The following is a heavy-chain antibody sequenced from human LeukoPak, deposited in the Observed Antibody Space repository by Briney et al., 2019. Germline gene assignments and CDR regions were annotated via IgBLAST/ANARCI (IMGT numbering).Heavy chain of an antibody. J-gene: IGHJ3*02. Sequence: ASVKVSCKASGYTFTSYGISWVRQAPGQGLEWMGWINPNSGGTNYAQKFQGRVTMTRDTSISTAYMELSRLRSDDTAVYYCARIRGVLGAFDIWGQGTMVTVSS. CDR1: GYTFTSYG. CDR2: INPNSGGT. CDR3: ARIRGVLGAFDI. V-gene: IGHV1-2*02. D-gene: IGHD3-10*01.